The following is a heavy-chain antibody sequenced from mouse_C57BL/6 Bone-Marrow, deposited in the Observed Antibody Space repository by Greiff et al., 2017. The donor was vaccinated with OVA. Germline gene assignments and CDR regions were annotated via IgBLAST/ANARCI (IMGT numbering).Heavy chain of an antibody. D-gene: IGHD4-1*01. CDR3: ARSRPGTGFAY. Sequence: VQLKQPGAELVRPGTSVKLSCKASGYTFTDYNMHWVKQSHGKSLEWIGYINPNNGGTSYNQKFKGKATLTVNKSSSTAYMELRSLTSEDSAVYYCARSRPGTGFAYWGQGTLVTVSA. V-gene: IGHV1-22*01. CDR2: INPNNGGT. CDR1: GYTFTDYN. J-gene: IGHJ3*01.